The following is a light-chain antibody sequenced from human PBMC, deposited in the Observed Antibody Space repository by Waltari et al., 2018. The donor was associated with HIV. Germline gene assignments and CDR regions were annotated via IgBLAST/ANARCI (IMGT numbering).Light chain of an antibody. CDR1: HTLVYSDGNTY. CDR3: MQGAHWPYT. Sequence: DVVMTQSPLYLPVTLGQPASISCRSSHTLVYSDGNTYLTWFHQRPGQSPRRLIYQVSSRDSGDSDRFSGGGSGTDFTLRINRVEAEDVGLYFCMQGAHWPYTVGQGTKLEI. CDR2: QVS. J-gene: IGKJ2*01. V-gene: IGKV2-30*01.